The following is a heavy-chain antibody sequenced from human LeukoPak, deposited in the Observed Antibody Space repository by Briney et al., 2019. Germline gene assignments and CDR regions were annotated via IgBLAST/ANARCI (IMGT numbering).Heavy chain of an antibody. CDR2: IYSGGST. CDR1: GFTFSSYA. V-gene: IGHV3-53*01. D-gene: IGHD1-26*01. CDR3: ARLGAYYYGMDV. J-gene: IGHJ6*02. Sequence: GGSLRLSCAASGFTFSSYAMSWVRQAPGKGLEWVSVIYSGGSTYYADSVKGRFTISRDNSKNTLYLQMNSLRAEDTAVYYCARLGAYYYGMDVWGQGTTVTVSS.